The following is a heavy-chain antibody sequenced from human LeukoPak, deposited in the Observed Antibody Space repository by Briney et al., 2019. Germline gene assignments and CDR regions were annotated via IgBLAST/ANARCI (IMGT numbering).Heavy chain of an antibody. D-gene: IGHD3-22*01. V-gene: IGHV3-30*18. Sequence: GGSLRLSCAASGFTFSNYDMHWVRQAPGKGLEWVAIISYDGSNKYFVDSVKGLFTISRDNSKNTLYLQMNSLRADETAVYYCAKGPDRSGYYSLDYWGQGTLVTVSS. CDR2: ISYDGSNK. CDR1: GFTFSNYD. J-gene: IGHJ4*02. CDR3: AKGPDRSGYYSLDY.